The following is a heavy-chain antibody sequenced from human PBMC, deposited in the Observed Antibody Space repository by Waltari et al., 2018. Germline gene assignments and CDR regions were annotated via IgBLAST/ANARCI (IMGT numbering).Heavy chain of an antibody. CDR2: IYNSGTT. J-gene: IGHJ4*02. V-gene: IGHV4-59*02. CDR1: GGSVTRYY. CDR3: AGAKDPLYS. Sequence: QVPLQESGPGLLTPSETLSLTCTVSGGSVTRYYWTWIRQPPGKGLELIGYIYNSGTTIYSPSLKSRVSISLDTSKNQFSLNLSSVTAADTAIYYCAGAKDPLYSWGQGTLVTVSS.